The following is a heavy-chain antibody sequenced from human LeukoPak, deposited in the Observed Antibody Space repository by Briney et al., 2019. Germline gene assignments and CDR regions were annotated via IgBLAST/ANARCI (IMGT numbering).Heavy chain of an antibody. V-gene: IGHV3-11*01. J-gene: IGHJ6*03. CDR3: ARVLRYCSGGNCYSGGLGYMDV. Sequence: GGSLRLSCAASGFTFSDYNMRWIRQAPGKGLEWVSSISRSGSTKYYADSVKGRFTISRDNDENSLFLQMNSLRAEDTAVYYCARVLRYCSGGNCYSGGLGYMDVWGKGTTVTISS. D-gene: IGHD2-15*01. CDR2: ISRSGSTK. CDR1: GFTFSDYN.